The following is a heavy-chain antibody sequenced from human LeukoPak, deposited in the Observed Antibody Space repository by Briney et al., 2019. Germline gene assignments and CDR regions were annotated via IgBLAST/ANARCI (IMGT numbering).Heavy chain of an antibody. Sequence: GGSLRLSCAASGFTFDDYAMHWGRQAPGKGLEWVSLISGDGGSTYYADSVKGRFTISRDNSKNSLYLQMNSLRTEDTALYYCAKGGYSYGPHYFDYWGQGTLVTVSS. CDR2: ISGDGGST. J-gene: IGHJ4*02. CDR3: AKGGYSYGPHYFDY. CDR1: GFTFDDYA. D-gene: IGHD5-18*01. V-gene: IGHV3-43*02.